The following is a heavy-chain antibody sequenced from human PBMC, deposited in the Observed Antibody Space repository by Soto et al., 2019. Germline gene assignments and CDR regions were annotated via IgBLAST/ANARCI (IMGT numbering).Heavy chain of an antibody. J-gene: IGHJ5*02. D-gene: IGHD5-12*01. V-gene: IGHV1-46*03. Sequence: QVQLVQSGDEVKKPGASVKVSCKASGYTFTSYYMHWVRQAPGQGLEWMGIINPSGGSTSYAQKFPGRVTMTRDTSTSTVDMALSSLRSEDTAVYYCARDSDIVATGGWFDPWGKGTLVTVSS. CDR1: GYTFTSYY. CDR2: INPSGGST. CDR3: ARDSDIVATGGWFDP.